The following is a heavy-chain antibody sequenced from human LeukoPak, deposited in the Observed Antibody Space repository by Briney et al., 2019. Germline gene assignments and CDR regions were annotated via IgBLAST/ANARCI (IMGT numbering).Heavy chain of an antibody. J-gene: IGHJ4*02. CDR2: ISDTGGST. D-gene: IGHD2-15*01. Sequence: GGSLRLSCAASGFTFTRYAMSWVRQAPPGKGLEWVSGISDTGGSTYYADSVKGRFTISRDNSKDKLEMQIEGLTTEDTAVYYCAREVAGLDFWGQGTLVTVSS. V-gene: IGHV3-23*01. CDR3: AREVAGLDF. CDR1: GFTFTRYA.